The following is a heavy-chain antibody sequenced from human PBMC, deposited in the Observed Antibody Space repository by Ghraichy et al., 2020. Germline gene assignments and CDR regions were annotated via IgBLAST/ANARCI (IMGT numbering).Heavy chain of an antibody. J-gene: IGHJ4*02. CDR2: IYNNGNT. CDR1: GGSVSSGGYY. D-gene: IGHD3-22*01. V-gene: IGHV4-31*03. CDR3: ARARMILVISHFDS. Sequence: SETLSLTCNVSGGSVSSGGYYWTWIRQRPGKGLEWIGYIYNNGNTYYSPSLSSRVSISLDTSRNQFSLRVTSLTAADTADYYCARARMILVISHFDSWGQGTRVTVSS.